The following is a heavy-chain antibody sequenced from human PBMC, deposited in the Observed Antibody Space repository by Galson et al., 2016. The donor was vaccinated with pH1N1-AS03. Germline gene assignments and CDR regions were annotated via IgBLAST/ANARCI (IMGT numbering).Heavy chain of an antibody. CDR2: ISTYNGNT. D-gene: IGHD6-6*01. J-gene: IGHJ6*03. Sequence: SVKVSCKASDYTFTNYGISWVRQAPGQGLEWMGWISTYNGNTNYAQKFQGRVTMTTDTSTNTAYMELRSLRSDDTAVSYCARDYSTSSQYYYYYYMDVWGQGTTFTVFS. CDR1: DYTFTNYG. CDR3: ARDYSTSSQYYYYYYMDV. V-gene: IGHV1-18*01.